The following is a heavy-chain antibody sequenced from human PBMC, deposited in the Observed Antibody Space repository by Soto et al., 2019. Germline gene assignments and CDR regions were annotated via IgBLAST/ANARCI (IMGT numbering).Heavy chain of an antibody. D-gene: IGHD2-15*01. Sequence: QVQLVQSGAEVKKPGASVKVSCKASGYTFTSYGISWVRQAPGQGLEWMGWISAYNGNTNYAQKLQGRVTMTTDTTTSTAYMELRSLRSDDTAVYYCERPSNGPYCSGGSCYIDYWGQGTLVTVSS. CDR2: ISAYNGNT. CDR1: GYTFTSYG. J-gene: IGHJ4*02. CDR3: ERPSNGPYCSGGSCYIDY. V-gene: IGHV1-18*01.